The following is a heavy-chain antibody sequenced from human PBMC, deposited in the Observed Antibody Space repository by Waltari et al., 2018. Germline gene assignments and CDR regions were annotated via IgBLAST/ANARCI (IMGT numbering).Heavy chain of an antibody. V-gene: IGHV1-69*08. J-gene: IGHJ4*02. CDR2: IIPNFETA. Sequence: QVQLVQSGAEVKKPGSSVKVSCKASGGTFSSYAIRWVRQAPGQGLEWMGRIIPNFETANYAQECQGRVTTTADKSTSTAYMELSSLRSEDTAVYYCARGYILDEFWSGRFDYWGQGTLVTVSS. D-gene: IGHD3-3*01. CDR1: GGTFSSYA. CDR3: ARGYILDEFWSGRFDY.